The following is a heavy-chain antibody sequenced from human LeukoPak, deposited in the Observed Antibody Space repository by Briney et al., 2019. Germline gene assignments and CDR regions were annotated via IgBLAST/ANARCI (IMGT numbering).Heavy chain of an antibody. CDR2: ISYDGSNK. D-gene: IGHD2-15*01. CDR1: GFTFSSYA. V-gene: IGHV3-30-3*01. CDR3: ARDPCSGGSCYSFDY. J-gene: IGHJ4*02. Sequence: GGSLRLSCAASGFTFSSYAMHWVSQAPGKGLEWVAVISYDGSNKYYADSVKGRFTISRDNSKNTLYLQMNSLRAEDTAVYYCARDPCSGGSCYSFDYWGQGTLVTVSS.